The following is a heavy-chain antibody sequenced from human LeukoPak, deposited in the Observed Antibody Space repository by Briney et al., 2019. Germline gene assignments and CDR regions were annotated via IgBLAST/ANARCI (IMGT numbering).Heavy chain of an antibody. V-gene: IGHV4-59*01. CDR3: ARDFRGSVDAFDI. CDR1: GGSISDYY. CDR2: IYYSGRT. J-gene: IGHJ3*02. Sequence: SETLSLTCTVSGGSISDYYWNWMRQPPGKGLEWIGYIYYSGRTNYNPSLNSRVSISVDTSKNQFSLKLSSVTTADTAVYYCARDFRGSVDAFDIWGQGTMLAVSS.